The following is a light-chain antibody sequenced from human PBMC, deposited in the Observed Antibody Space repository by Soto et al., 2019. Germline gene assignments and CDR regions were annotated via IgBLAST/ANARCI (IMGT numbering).Light chain of an antibody. J-gene: IGKJ3*01. V-gene: IGKV3-20*01. CDR2: DTS. CDR1: QGIGDT. CDR3: QQYGVSPLT. Sequence: EVVLTQSPATLSVSPGEGVTLSCRASQGIGDTLAWYQHKPGQTPRLLIYDTSARASAVPDRFSGSGSGADFALTITRLEPEDFAVYYCQQYGVSPLTFGPGTKVDIK.